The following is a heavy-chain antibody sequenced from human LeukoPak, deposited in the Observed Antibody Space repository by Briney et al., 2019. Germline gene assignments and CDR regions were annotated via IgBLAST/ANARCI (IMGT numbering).Heavy chain of an antibody. D-gene: IGHD1-26*01. Sequence: PSQTLSLTCTVSGGSISSGDYYWSWIRRPPGTGLDWIGYIYYSGSTYYNPSLKSRVTISVDTSKNQFSLKLNSVTAADTAVYYCAREVPWVWNFDLWGRGTLVTVSS. CDR1: GGSISSGDYY. V-gene: IGHV4-30-4*01. CDR2: IYYSGST. CDR3: AREVPWVWNFDL. J-gene: IGHJ2*01.